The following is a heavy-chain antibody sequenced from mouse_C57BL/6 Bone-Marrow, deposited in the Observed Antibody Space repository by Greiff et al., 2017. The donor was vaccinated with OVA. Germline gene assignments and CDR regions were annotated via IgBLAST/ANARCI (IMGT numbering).Heavy chain of an antibody. CDR1: GYTFTDYY. V-gene: IGHV1-19*01. CDR3: AGYYGNLAWFAY. CDR2: INPYNGGT. Sequence: EVQLQQSGPVLVKPGASVKMSCKASGYTFTDYYMNWVKQSHGKSLEWIGVINPYNGGTSYNQKFKGKATLTVDKSSSTAYMELNSLTSEDSAVYYCAGYYGNLAWFAYWGQGTLVTVSA. J-gene: IGHJ3*01. D-gene: IGHD2-1*01.